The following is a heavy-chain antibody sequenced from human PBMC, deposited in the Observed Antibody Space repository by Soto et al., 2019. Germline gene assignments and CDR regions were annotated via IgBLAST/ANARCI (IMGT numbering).Heavy chain of an antibody. CDR2: INIVGGNT. CDR3: TKNYYFDS. Sequence: VQLLESGGGLVQPGGSLRLSCAASGFTFSNYAMSWVRQAPGKALEWVSSINIVGGNTNYADSVRGRFTMSRDDSKNTVFLQMYSLRAEDTAIYDCTKNYYFDSWGQGTLVTVSS. V-gene: IGHV3-23*01. J-gene: IGHJ4*02. CDR1: GFTFSNYA.